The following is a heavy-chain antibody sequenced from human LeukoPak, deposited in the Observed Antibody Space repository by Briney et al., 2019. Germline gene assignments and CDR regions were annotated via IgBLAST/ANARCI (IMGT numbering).Heavy chain of an antibody. Sequence: GGSLRLSCAASGFTFTSYGMHWVRQAPGKGLDWVALIRDDGNNKYYADSVKGRFTISRDNSKNALYLQMNRLRAEDTAVYYCARDNGEWRLNWFDHWGQGTLVTVSS. CDR1: GFTFTSYG. CDR3: ARDNGEWRLNWFDH. V-gene: IGHV3-30*02. J-gene: IGHJ5*02. CDR2: IRDDGNNK. D-gene: IGHD2-8*01.